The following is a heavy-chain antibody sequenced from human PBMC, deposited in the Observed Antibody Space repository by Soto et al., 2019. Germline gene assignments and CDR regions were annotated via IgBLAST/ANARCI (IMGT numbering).Heavy chain of an antibody. CDR3: ARATQSYYDTSGYYSYVH. Sequence: PGGSLRLSCAASGLTFRTRWLIWVRQPPGKGREWVAGINWNGGSKGYADSVKGRFTISRDNAKSSLYLQMNNLRAEDTAFYFCARATQSYYDTSGYYSYVHWGQGAQVTVSS. CDR1: GLTFRTRW. V-gene: IGHV3-20*04. CDR2: INWNGGSK. J-gene: IGHJ4*02. D-gene: IGHD3-22*01.